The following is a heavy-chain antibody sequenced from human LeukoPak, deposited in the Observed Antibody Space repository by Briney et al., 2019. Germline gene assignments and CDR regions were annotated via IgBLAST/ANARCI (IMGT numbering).Heavy chain of an antibody. D-gene: IGHD3-3*01. CDR3: ARGNFWSGYYGY. V-gene: IGHV4-59*01. CDR1: GGSISTYY. CDR2: IYSSGTT. Sequence: PSETLSLTCTVSGGSISTYYWSWIRQPPGKGREWIGYIYSSGTTNYNPSLKSRVTISVDTSKNQFSLKLSSVTAADTAVYYCARGNFWSGYYGYWGQGTLVTVSS. J-gene: IGHJ4*02.